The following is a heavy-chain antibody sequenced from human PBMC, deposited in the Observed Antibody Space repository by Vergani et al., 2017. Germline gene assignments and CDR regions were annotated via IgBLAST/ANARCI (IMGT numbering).Heavy chain of an antibody. CDR2: IYYSGST. CDR1: GGSISSGGYY. CDR3: ASSPEVEMATIEGAFDI. D-gene: IGHD5-24*01. Sequence: QVQLQESGPGLVKPSQTLSLTCTVSGGSISSGGYYWSWIRQHPGKGLEWIGYIYYSGSTYYNPSLKSRVTISVDTSKNQFSLKLSSVTAADTAVYYCASSPEVEMATIEGAFDIWGQGTMVTVSS. J-gene: IGHJ3*02. V-gene: IGHV4-31*03.